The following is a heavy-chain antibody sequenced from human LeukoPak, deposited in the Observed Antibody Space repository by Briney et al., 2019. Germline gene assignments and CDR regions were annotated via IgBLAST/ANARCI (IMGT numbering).Heavy chain of an antibody. CDR1: GFTFSSYA. J-gene: IGHJ4*02. D-gene: IGHD6-19*01. CDR2: ISYDGSNK. Sequence: GGSLRLSCAASGFTFSSYAMHWARQAPGKGLEWVAVISYDGSNKYYADSVKGRFTISRDNSKNTLYLQMNSLRAEDTAVYYCARSSGRMYYFDYWGQGTLVTVSS. V-gene: IGHV3-30*04. CDR3: ARSSGRMYYFDY.